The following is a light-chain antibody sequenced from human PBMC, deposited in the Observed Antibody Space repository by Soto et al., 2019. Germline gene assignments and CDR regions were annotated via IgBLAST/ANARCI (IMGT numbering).Light chain of an antibody. CDR2: GAS. CDR1: QSVSSN. V-gene: IGKV3-15*01. CDR3: QKHNNWRPWT. J-gene: IGKJ1*01. Sequence: EIVMTQSPATLSVSPGERATLSCRASQSVSSNLAWYQQKPGQAPRLLMYGASTRATGIPDRFSGSGSGTEFTLTISSLQTEDFAVYYCQKHNNWRPWTFGQGTKVEIK.